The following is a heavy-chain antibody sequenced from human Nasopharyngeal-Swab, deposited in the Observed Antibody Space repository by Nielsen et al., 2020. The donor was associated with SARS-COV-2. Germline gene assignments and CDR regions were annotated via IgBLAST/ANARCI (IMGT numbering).Heavy chain of an antibody. J-gene: IGHJ5*02. CDR2: INPNSGNT. D-gene: IGHD2-15*01. CDR3: ARGLAAATYYWFDP. V-gene: IGHV1-8*02. Sequence: ASVKVSCKASGYTFTGYYRHWVRQAPGQGLEWMVWINPNSGNTGYAQKFQGRVTMTRNTSISTAYMELSSLRSEDTAVYYCARGLAAATYYWFDPWGQGTLVTVSS. CDR1: GYTFTGYY.